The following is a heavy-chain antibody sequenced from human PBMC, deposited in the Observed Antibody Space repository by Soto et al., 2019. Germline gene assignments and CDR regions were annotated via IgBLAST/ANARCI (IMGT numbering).Heavy chain of an antibody. V-gene: IGHV4-59*01. Sequence: PSETLSLTCTVSGGCISSYYWSWIRQPPGKGLEWIGYIYYSGSTNYNPSLKTRVTISVDTSKNQFSLKLSSVKAAATAVYYCVRAVRYFDWSTPACYIWGQGTMVTASS. CDR2: IYYSGST. J-gene: IGHJ3*02. D-gene: IGHD3-9*01. CDR3: VRAVRYFDWSTPACYI. CDR1: GGCISSYY.